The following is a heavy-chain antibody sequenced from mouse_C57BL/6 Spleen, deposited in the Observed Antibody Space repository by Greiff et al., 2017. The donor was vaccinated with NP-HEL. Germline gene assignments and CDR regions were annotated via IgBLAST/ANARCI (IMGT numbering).Heavy chain of an antibody. D-gene: IGHD3-3*01. CDR3: ARCGPSWYAMDY. CDR1: GYTFTSYW. J-gene: IGHJ4*01. CDR2: IDPSDSET. Sequence: QVQLKQPGAELVRPGSSVKLSCKASGYTFTSYWMHWVKQRPIQGLEWIGNIDPSDSETHYNQKFKDKATLTVDKSSSTAYMQLSSLTSEDSAVYYCARCGPSWYAMDYWGQGTSVTVSS. V-gene: IGHV1-52*01.